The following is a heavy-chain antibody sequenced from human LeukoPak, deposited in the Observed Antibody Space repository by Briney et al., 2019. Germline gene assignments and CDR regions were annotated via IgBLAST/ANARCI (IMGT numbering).Heavy chain of an antibody. CDR1: GFTFSSYG. Sequence: GGSLRLSCAASGFTFSSYGMHWVRQAPGKGLEWVAVISYDGSNKYYADSVKGRFTISRDNSKNTLYLQMNSLRAEDTAVYYCAREDSSGYRFDYWGQGTLVTVSS. J-gene: IGHJ4*02. V-gene: IGHV3-30*03. D-gene: IGHD3-22*01. CDR2: ISYDGSNK. CDR3: AREDSSGYRFDY.